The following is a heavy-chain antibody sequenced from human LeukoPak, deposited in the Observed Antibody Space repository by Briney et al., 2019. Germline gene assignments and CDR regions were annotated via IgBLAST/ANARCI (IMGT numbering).Heavy chain of an antibody. CDR1: GYTFTSND. CDR2: MNPNSGNT. D-gene: IGHD5-12*01. J-gene: IGHJ4*02. CDR3: ARTSHYVDIAATIPYGIYYFDY. V-gene: IGHV1-8*01. Sequence: AASVKVSCKASGYTFTSNDINWVRQATGQGLEWLGWMNPNSGNTGFAQKFQGRVTMTTDTSTSTAYMELRSLRSDDTAVYYCARTSHYVDIAATIPYGIYYFDYWGQGTLVTVSS.